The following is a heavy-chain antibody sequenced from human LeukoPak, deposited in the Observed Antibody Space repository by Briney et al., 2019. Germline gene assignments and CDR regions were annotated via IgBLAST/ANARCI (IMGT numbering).Heavy chain of an antibody. Sequence: GGSLRLSCAASGFTFDDYAMHWVRQAPGKGLEWVSGISWNSGSIGYADSVKGRFTISRDNAKNSLYLQINSLRAEDTALYYCAKDKGGVQQWLALGGSYYFDYWGQGTLVTVSS. CDR1: GFTFDDYA. D-gene: IGHD6-19*01. CDR2: ISWNSGSI. CDR3: AKDKGGVQQWLALGGSYYFDY. J-gene: IGHJ4*02. V-gene: IGHV3-9*01.